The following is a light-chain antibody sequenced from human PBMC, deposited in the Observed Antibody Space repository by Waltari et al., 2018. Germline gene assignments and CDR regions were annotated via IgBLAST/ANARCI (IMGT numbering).Light chain of an antibody. J-gene: IGKJ4*01. CDR2: AAS. V-gene: IGKV1-16*02. Sequence: FRASQGINTSLAWFQQKPGKAPKSLIYAASTLQSGVSSNFSGSGSGTDFTLTISSLQPEDCTTYYCQQYNTCPPTVGGGTRVEI. CDR1: QGINTS. CDR3: QQYNTCPPT.